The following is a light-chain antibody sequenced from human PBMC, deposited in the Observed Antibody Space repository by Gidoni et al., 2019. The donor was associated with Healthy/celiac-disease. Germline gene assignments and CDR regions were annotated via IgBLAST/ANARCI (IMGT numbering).Light chain of an antibody. CDR3: QQLNSYPLT. CDR2: AAS. CDR1: QGISSY. V-gene: IGKV1-9*01. J-gene: IGKJ4*01. Sequence: DIQLTQSLSFLSASVGDRVPITCRASQGISSYLAWYQQKPGKAPKLLIYAASTLQSGVPSRFSGSGSGTEFTLTISSLQPEDFATYYCQQLNSYPLTFGGGTKVEIK.